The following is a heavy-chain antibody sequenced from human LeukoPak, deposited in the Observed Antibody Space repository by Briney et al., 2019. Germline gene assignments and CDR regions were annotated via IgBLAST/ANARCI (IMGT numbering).Heavy chain of an antibody. J-gene: IGHJ4*02. CDR2: IRYDESNK. Sequence: QAGGSLRLSCAASGFTFSRYGMHWVRQAPGKGLEWVAFIRYDESNKFYADSVKGRFTVSRDNSKNTLYLQMNSLRAEDTAVYYCAKDSPPHYYDSSGYQFDYWGQGTLVTVSS. CDR3: AKDSPPHYYDSSGYQFDY. D-gene: IGHD3-22*01. V-gene: IGHV3-30*02. CDR1: GFTFSRYG.